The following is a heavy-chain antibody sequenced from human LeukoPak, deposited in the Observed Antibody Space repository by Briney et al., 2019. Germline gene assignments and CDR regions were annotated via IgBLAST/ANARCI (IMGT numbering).Heavy chain of an antibody. J-gene: IGHJ6*04. V-gene: IGHV5-51*01. Sequence: GESLKISCKGSGYSFTSYWTGWVRQMPGKGLEWMGIIYPGDSDTRYSPSFQGQVTISADKSISTAYLQWSSLKASDTAMYYCARSASGDIFSLGVRGKGTTVTVSS. CDR2: IYPGDSDT. CDR1: GYSFTSYW. D-gene: IGHD3-9*01. CDR3: ARSASGDIFSLGV.